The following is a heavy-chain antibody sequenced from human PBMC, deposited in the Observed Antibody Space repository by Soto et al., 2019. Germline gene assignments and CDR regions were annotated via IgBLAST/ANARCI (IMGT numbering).Heavy chain of an antibody. Sequence: GGSLRLSCAASGFTFSSFSMSWVRQAPGKGLEWVSYISSSGSTIYYADSVKGRFTISRDNAKNSLYLQMNSLRAEDTAVYYCARAQLWSGYYNDYWGQGTLVTVSS. J-gene: IGHJ4*02. D-gene: IGHD3-3*01. CDR3: ARAQLWSGYYNDY. CDR2: ISSSGSTI. V-gene: IGHV3-11*01. CDR1: GFTFSSFS.